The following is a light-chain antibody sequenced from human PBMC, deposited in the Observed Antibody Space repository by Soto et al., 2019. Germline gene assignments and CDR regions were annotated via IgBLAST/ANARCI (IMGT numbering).Light chain of an antibody. V-gene: IGLV1-47*01. CDR3: AAWDDSLSGVV. J-gene: IGLJ2*01. CDR2: RNN. Sequence: VVTQPPSASGTPGQRVTISCSGSSSNIGSNFIYWYQQLPGTAPKLLIYRNNERPSGVPDRFSGSKSGTSASLAISGLRSEDEADYHCAAWDDSLSGVVFGGGTKLTVL. CDR1: SSNIGSNF.